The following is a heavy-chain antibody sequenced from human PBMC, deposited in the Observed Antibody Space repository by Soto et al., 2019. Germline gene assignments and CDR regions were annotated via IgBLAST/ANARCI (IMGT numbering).Heavy chain of an antibody. CDR2: ISLYSDGT. D-gene: IGHD2-2*01. CDR1: GYTFSNYG. V-gene: IGHV1-18*01. J-gene: IGHJ5*02. CDR3: ARVVPGAEAXXXP. Sequence: QVQLVQSGGEVKRPGASVTVSCKTSGYTFSNYGITWVRQAPGQPLEWLGWISLYSDGTNYAQKFQGRVSMTTDTSTTTAYMELRSLRSDDTAVYYCARVVPGAEAXXXPWXQGT.